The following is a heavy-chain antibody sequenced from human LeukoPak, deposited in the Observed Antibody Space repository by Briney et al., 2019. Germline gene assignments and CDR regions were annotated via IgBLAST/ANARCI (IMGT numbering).Heavy chain of an antibody. CDR3: ARCRTAAYNWFDP. CDR2: MNPNSGNT. D-gene: IGHD6-13*01. V-gene: IGHV1-8*01. CDR1: GYTFTSYD. Sequence: GASVKVSCKASGYTFTSYDINWVRQATGQGLEWMGWMNPNSGNTGYAQKFQGRVTMTRNTSISTAYMELSSLRSEDTAVYYCARCRTAAYNWFDPWGQGTLVTVSS. J-gene: IGHJ5*02.